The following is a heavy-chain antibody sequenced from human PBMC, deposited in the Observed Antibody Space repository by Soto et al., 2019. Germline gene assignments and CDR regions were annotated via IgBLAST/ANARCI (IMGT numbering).Heavy chain of an antibody. D-gene: IGHD2-2*01. J-gene: IGHJ6*03. CDR1: GLTFSDYY. V-gene: IGHV3-11*01. CDR2: ISSSGSTM. Sequence: QAQLVESGGGLVKPGGSLRLSCAASGLTFSDYYMSWIRQAPGKGLEWVSYISSSGSTMSYADSVKGRFTISRDNAKNSLYLQMNSLIVDDTAIYYCARPVVPAAKGGFFYYYMDVWGKGTTVTVSS. CDR3: ARPVVPAAKGGFFYYYMDV.